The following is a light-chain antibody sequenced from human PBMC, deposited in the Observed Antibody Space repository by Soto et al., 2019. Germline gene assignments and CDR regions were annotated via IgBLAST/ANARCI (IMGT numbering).Light chain of an antibody. V-gene: IGLV2-8*01. CDR2: EVT. CDR1: SSDVGGYNY. Sequence: QSALTQPPSASGSPGQSVTISCTGASSDVGGYNYVSWYQQYPGKAPKLMIYEVTKRPSGVPDRFSGSKSGNMASLTVSGLQAEDEADYYCSSYAGSSNWVFGGGTKLTVL. CDR3: SSYAGSSNWV. J-gene: IGLJ2*01.